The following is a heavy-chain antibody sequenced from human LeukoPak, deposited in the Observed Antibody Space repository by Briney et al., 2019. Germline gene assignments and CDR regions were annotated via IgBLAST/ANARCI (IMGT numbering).Heavy chain of an antibody. Sequence: PGGSLRLSCAASGFTFRSYSMNWVRQAPGKRLEWLSSITSSGSHMYYADSVKGRFTTSRDNAKSSLYLQMNSLSPEDTAVYYCASFMTTVTIPDYWGQGTLVTVSS. CDR1: GFTFRSYS. V-gene: IGHV3-21*01. CDR3: ASFMTTVTIPDY. J-gene: IGHJ4*02. D-gene: IGHD4-17*01. CDR2: ITSSGSHM.